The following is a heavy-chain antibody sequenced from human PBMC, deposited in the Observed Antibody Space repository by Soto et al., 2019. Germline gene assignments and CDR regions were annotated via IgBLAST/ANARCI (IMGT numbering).Heavy chain of an antibody. CDR3: ARSQQYSSSWYQNYYYYGMDV. CDR2: IIPIFGTA. V-gene: IGHV1-69*13. J-gene: IGHJ6*02. CDR1: GGTFSSYA. Sequence: SVKVSCKASGGTFSSYAIGWVRQAPGQGLEWMGGIIPIFGTANYAQKFQGRVTITADESTSTAYMELSSLRSEDTAVYYCARSQQYSSSWYQNYYYYGMDVWGQGTTVTVSS. D-gene: IGHD6-13*01.